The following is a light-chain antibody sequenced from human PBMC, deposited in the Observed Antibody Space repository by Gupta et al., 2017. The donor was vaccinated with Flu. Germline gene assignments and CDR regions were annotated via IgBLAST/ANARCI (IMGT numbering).Light chain of an antibody. J-gene: IGKJ2*01. Sequence: EIVLTQSPAPLSLSPGERATLSCRASQSVSSYLAWYQQKPGQAPRLLIYDASNRATGIPARFSGSGSGTDFTLTISSLEPEDFAVYYCQQRNNGPPGYTFGQGTKMEIK. CDR1: QSVSSY. CDR3: QQRNNGPPGYT. CDR2: DAS. V-gene: IGKV3-11*01.